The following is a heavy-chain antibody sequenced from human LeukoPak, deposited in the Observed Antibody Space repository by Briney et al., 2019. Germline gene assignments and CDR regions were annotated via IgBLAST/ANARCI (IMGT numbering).Heavy chain of an antibody. J-gene: IGHJ6*02. Sequence: RASVKVSCKASGYTFTSYYMHWVRQAPGQGLEWMGIINPSGGSTSYAQKFQGRVTMTRDTSISTAYMELSRLRSDDTAVYYCARVGPPTKYYYYGMDVWGQGTTVTVSS. CDR3: ARVGPPTKYYYYGMDV. CDR2: INPSGGST. V-gene: IGHV1-46*01. CDR1: GYTFTSYY.